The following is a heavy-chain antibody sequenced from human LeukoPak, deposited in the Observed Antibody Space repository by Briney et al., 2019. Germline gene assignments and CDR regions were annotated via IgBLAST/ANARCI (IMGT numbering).Heavy chain of an antibody. D-gene: IGHD6-19*01. V-gene: IGHV5-51*01. CDR1: GYSFTNYW. J-gene: IGHJ4*02. CDR2: IYPGDSDT. Sequence: RGESLKISCKGSGYSFTNYWIGWVRQMPGKGLEWMGTIYPGDSDTRYSPSFQGQVTISADKSISTAYLRWSSLKASDTAMYYCARLTVAGGTWYFDYWGQGTLVTVSS. CDR3: ARLTVAGGTWYFDY.